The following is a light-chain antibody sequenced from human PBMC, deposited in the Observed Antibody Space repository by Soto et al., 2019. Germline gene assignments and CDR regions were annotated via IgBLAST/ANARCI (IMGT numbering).Light chain of an antibody. CDR3: SSYTSRSTVL. Sequence: QSALTQPASVSGSPGQSIPISCTGTSSDVGGHEYVSWYQQHPGKAPKLNIRNVSNRPSGVSDRFSGSKSGNTASLTISGLQAEDEADYYCSSYTSRSTVLVGGGTELAVL. J-gene: IGLJ2*01. CDR1: SSDVGGHEY. CDR2: NVS. V-gene: IGLV2-14*03.